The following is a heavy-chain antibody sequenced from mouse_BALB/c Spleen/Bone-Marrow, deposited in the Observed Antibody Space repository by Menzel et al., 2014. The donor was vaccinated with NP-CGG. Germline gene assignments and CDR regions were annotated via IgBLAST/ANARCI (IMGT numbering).Heavy chain of an antibody. V-gene: IGHV5-2*01. Sequence: EVMLVESGGGLVQPGESLKLSCESNEYEFPSHDMSWVRKTPEKRLELVAAINSDGGITNYPDTMERRFTISRDNTKKTLYLQMSSLWSEDTALYYCARHGFYYAMDYWGQGTSVTVSS. CDR3: ARHGFYYAMDY. CDR1: EYEFPSHD. CDR2: INSDGGIT. J-gene: IGHJ4*01.